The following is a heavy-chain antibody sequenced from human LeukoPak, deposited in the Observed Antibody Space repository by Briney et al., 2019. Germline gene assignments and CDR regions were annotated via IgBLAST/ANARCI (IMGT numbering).Heavy chain of an antibody. V-gene: IGHV3-23*01. CDR2: ISGNGGST. J-gene: IGHJ4*02. CDR3: ATTSYSSAWPLDY. Sequence: GGSLRLSCAASRFTFSSCGMTWVRQAPGKGLEWVSAISGNGGSTYYADSVKGRFTISRDNSQNTLYLQMNSLTAEDTAVYYCATTSYSSAWPLDYWGQGTLVTVSS. D-gene: IGHD6-19*01. CDR1: RFTFSSCG.